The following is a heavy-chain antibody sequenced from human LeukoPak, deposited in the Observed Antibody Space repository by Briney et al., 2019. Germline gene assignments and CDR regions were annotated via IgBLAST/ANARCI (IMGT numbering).Heavy chain of an antibody. CDR1: GFTVSDNY. D-gene: IGHD3-3*01. CDR2: IYSGGDT. J-gene: IGHJ4*02. CDR3: ARDPNPSYDFWSGYPDY. Sequence: GSLRLSSAAPGFTVSDNYMSWVRQAPGKGLEWVSVIYSGGDTYYADSVKGRFAIPRDNSKNTLYLQMNSLRAEDTAVYYCARDPNPSYDFWSGYPDYWGQGTLVTVSS. V-gene: IGHV3-53*01.